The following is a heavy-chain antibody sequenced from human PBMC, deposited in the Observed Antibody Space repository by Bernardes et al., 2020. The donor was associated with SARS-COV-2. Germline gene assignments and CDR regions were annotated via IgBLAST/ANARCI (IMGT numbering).Heavy chain of an antibody. CDR3: ARTRTTISTTGIPVDY. CDR1: GYTFTAYF. D-gene: IGHD2-21*02. V-gene: IGHV1-2*02. CDR2: INPNTGGT. Sequence: ASVKVSCMASGYTFTAYFIHWVRQAPGQRLEWMGWINPNTGGTNYVQKFQGRVTMTRDTSITTAYMELSWLGSDDTAIYYCARTRTTISTTGIPVDYWGQGTLVNVSS. J-gene: IGHJ4*02.